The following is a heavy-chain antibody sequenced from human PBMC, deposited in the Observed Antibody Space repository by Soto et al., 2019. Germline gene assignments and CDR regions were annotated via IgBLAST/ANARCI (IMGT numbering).Heavy chain of an antibody. D-gene: IGHD3-22*01. V-gene: IGHV2-70*01. CDR1: GFSLSTSGMC. J-gene: IGHJ6*02. CDR3: ARMGYYDSYYYYGMDV. Sequence: GSGPTLVNPTQTLTLTCTFSGFSLSTSGMCVSWIRQPPGKALEWLALIDWDDDKYYSTSLKTRLTISKDTSKNQVVLTMTNMDPVDTATYYCARMGYYDSYYYYGMDVWGQGTTVTVSS. CDR2: IDWDDDK.